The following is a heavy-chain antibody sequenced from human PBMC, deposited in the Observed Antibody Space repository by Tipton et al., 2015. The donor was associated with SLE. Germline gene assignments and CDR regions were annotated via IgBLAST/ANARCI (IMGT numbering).Heavy chain of an antibody. J-gene: IGHJ3*02. V-gene: IGHV3-9*01. CDR2: ISWNSGSR. Sequence: SLRLSCAASGFTFDDYAMHWVRQAPGKGLEWVSGISWNSGSRGYADSVKGRFTISRDNAKNSLYLQMNSLGAEDTAVFYCARGGYFYGSGSPDTFDIWGQGTMVTVSS. D-gene: IGHD3-10*01. CDR1: GFTFDDYA. CDR3: ARGGYFYGSGSPDTFDI.